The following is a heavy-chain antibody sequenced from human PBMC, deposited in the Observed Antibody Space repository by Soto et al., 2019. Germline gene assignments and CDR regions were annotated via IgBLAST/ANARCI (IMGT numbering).Heavy chain of an antibody. CDR3: ARDRVAVIWGYAFDV. V-gene: IGHV1-18*04. CDR1: GYTFTNHG. D-gene: IGHD3-16*01. Sequence: QVQLVQSGTEVKKPGASVKVSCKTSGYTFTNHGINWVRQAPGEGLEWMGWINPYNANTNYAHKLQGRVTMTTDTSPTTDYMDLGSLTSDDPAVYYCARDRVAVIWGYAFDVWGQGTVVTVSS. CDR2: INPYNANT. J-gene: IGHJ3*01.